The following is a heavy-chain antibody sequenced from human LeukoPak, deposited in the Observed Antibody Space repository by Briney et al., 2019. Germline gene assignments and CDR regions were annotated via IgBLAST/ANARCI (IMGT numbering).Heavy chain of an antibody. J-gene: IGHJ4*02. V-gene: IGHV3-23*01. CDR1: GFIFTTYA. CDR2: ISGSGGRT. D-gene: IGHD5-12*01. CDR3: AIGPPYGGYSD. Sequence: GGSLRLSCAATGFIFTTYAMTWVRQAPGKGPEWVSSISGSGGRTYYADSLKGRFTISRDNSKNTLYLQMNSLRPEDTAVYYCAIGPPYGGYSDWGQGTLVTVSS.